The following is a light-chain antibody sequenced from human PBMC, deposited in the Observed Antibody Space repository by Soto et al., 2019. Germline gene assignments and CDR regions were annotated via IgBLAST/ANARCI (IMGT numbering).Light chain of an antibody. V-gene: IGKV3-15*01. J-gene: IGKJ4*01. Sequence: EIVMTQSPSTRSVSPGERSTLSFVASQSVRSNLAWYQQKPGQAPRLLIYGTSTRATGIPARFSGSGSGTEFTLTISSLQSEDFAVYYCQHYNNWPLTFGGGTKVDIK. CDR3: QHYNNWPLT. CDR1: QSVRSN. CDR2: GTS.